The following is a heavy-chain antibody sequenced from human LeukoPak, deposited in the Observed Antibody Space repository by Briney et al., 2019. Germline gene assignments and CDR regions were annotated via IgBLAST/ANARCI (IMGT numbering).Heavy chain of an antibody. CDR2: IYYSGST. V-gene: IGHV4-59*01. J-gene: IGHJ3*02. CDR3: ARGLPYYYDSSGSDAFDI. D-gene: IGHD3-22*01. Sequence: SETLSLTCTVSGGSISSYYWSWIRQPPGKGLEWIGYIYYSGSTNYNPYLKSRVTISVDTSKNQFSLKLSSVTAADTAVYYCARGLPYYYDSSGSDAFDIWGQGTMVTVSS. CDR1: GGSISSYY.